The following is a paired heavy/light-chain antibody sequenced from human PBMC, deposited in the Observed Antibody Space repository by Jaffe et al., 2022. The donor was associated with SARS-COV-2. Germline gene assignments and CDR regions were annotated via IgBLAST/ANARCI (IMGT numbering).Heavy chain of an antibody. CDR3: AREMGVTGWPAGL. V-gene: IGHV1-3*01. CDR2: INPARGDT. J-gene: IGHJ4*02. CDR1: GYTFVNYA. D-gene: IGHD3-9*01. Sequence: QVQLVQSGAEVKKPGASVKVSCEASGYTFVNYALHWVRQAPGQGLEWMGWINPARGDTTYSQKFQGRLGITRDTAASTVYMELSSLRSEDTAVYYCAREMGVTGWPAGLWGQGTLVTVSS.
Light chain of an antibody. CDR1: QGIGNH. CDR2: AAS. V-gene: IGKV1-27*01. J-gene: IGKJ1*01. Sequence: DIQMTQSPSSLSASVGDRVTITCRASQGIGNHLAWYQQKPGKVPQLLIYAASTLQSGVPSRFSGSGSGTDFTLTISSLQPEDVATYYCHKCDAAPRTFGQGTKVEIK. CDR3: HKCDAAPRT.